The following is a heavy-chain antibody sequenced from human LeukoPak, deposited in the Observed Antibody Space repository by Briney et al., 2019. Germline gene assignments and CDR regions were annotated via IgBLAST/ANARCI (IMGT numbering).Heavy chain of an antibody. Sequence: GSLRLSCAASGFTFSSYGMYWVRQAPGKGLEWVAVISYDGSNKYYADSVKGRFTISRDNSKNTLYLQMNSLRAEDTAVYYCAKDQGEWEPGPFDYWGQGTLVTVSS. CDR2: ISYDGSNK. V-gene: IGHV3-30*18. CDR3: AKDQGEWEPGPFDY. CDR1: GFTFSSYG. J-gene: IGHJ4*02. D-gene: IGHD1-26*01.